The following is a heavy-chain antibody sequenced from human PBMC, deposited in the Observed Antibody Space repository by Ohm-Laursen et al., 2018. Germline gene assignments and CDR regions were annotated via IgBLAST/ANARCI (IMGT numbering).Heavy chain of an antibody. CDR2: IKQDGSDK. Sequence: SLRLSCAASGFTFSNYWMNWVRQAPGKGLEWVANIKQDGSDKYYVDSVKGRFTISRDNAKNSLYLQMNSLRAEDTAVYYCARDKNLGYCSGGSCSRDYWGQGTLVTVSS. CDR3: ARDKNLGYCSGGSCSRDY. V-gene: IGHV3-7*01. CDR1: GFTFSNYW. J-gene: IGHJ4*02. D-gene: IGHD2-15*01.